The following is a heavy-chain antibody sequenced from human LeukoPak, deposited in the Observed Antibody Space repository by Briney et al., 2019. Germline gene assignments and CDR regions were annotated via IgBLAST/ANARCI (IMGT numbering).Heavy chain of an antibody. D-gene: IGHD3-22*01. CDR2: ISSSGSTI. CDR3: ARTLGLTIIDLYFDF. Sequence: GASLRLSCAASGFTFSDYYMSWIRQAPDKGLEWVSYISSSGSTIYYEESVKGRFTISRDNAKNSLYLQMNSLRAEDTAVYYCARTLGLTIIDLYFDFWGQGTLVTVSS. CDR1: GFTFSDYY. V-gene: IGHV3-11*04. J-gene: IGHJ4*02.